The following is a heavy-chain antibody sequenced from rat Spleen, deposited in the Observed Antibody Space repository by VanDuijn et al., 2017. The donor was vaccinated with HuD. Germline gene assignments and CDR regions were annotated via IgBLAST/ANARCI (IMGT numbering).Heavy chain of an antibody. CDR3: TRDGGPFDY. CDR2: IWTGGST. D-gene: IGHD1-11*01. J-gene: IGHJ2*01. CDR1: GFSLTIYG. V-gene: IGHV2-15*01. Sequence: QVQLKESGPGLVQPSQTLSLTCTVSGFSLTIYGVTWVRQPPGKGLEWIAAIWTGGSTYYNSALKSRLSINRDTSKSQVFLKMNSLQTEDTATYFCTRDGGPFDYWGQGVMVTVSS.